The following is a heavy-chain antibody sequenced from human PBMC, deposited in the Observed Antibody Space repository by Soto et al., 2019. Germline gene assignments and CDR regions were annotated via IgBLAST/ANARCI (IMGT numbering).Heavy chain of an antibody. J-gene: IGHJ5*02. Sequence: QVQLVQSGAEVKKPGASVKVSCKASGYTFTSYDINWVRQATGQGLEGMGWMNPNSGNTGYAQKFQGRVTMTRNTSISTAYMELSSLRSEDTAVYYCAREARTRGWFDPWGQGTLVTVSS. CDR1: GYTFTSYD. CDR3: AREARTRGWFDP. V-gene: IGHV1-8*01. CDR2: MNPNSGNT.